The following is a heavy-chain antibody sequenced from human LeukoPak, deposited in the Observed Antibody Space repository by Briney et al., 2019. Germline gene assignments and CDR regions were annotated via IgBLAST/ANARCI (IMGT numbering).Heavy chain of an antibody. Sequence: SETLSLTCTVSGGSISSSSYYWGWIRQPPGKGLEWIGSIYYSGSTYYNPSLKSRVTISVDTSKNQFSLKLSSVTAADTAVYYCARDNHYRGNNWFDPRGQGTLVTVSS. CDR1: GGSISSSSYY. V-gene: IGHV4-39*07. CDR2: IYYSGST. CDR3: ARDNHYRGNNWFDP. D-gene: IGHD4-23*01. J-gene: IGHJ5*02.